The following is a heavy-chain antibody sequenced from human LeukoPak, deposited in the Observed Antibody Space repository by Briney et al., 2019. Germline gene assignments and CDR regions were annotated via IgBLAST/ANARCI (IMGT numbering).Heavy chain of an antibody. Sequence: SETLSLTCTVSGGSISSSSYYWGWIRQPPGKGLEWIGSIYYSGSTYYNPSLKSRVTISVDTSKNQFSLKLSSVTAADTAVYYCASSLSGWYAKLLYNNYWGQGTLVTVSS. CDR2: IYYSGST. J-gene: IGHJ4*02. CDR3: ASSLSGWYAKLLYNNY. CDR1: GGSISSSSYY. V-gene: IGHV4-39*01. D-gene: IGHD6-19*01.